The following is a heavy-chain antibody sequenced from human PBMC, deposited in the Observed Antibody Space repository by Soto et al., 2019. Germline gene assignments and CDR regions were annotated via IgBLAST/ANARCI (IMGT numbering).Heavy chain of an antibody. CDR3: ARDLNHPDIVVVPAAPIYGMDV. D-gene: IGHD2-2*01. CDR2: IIPIFGTA. V-gene: IGHV1-69*13. CDR1: GGTFSSYA. Sequence: GASVKVSCKASGGTFSSYAISWVRQAPGQGLEWMGGIIPIFGTANYAQKFQGRVTITADESTSTAYMELSSLRSEDTAVYYCARDLNHPDIVVVPAAPIYGMDVWGQGTTVTVSS. J-gene: IGHJ6*02.